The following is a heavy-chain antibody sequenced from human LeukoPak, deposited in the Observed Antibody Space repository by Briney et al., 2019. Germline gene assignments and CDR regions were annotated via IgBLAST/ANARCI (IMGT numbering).Heavy chain of an antibody. CDR1: GGSISSYY. J-gene: IGHJ3*02. CDR2: ICTSGST. CDR3: ARVFTAYYYDSSGSLATDAFDI. D-gene: IGHD3-22*01. V-gene: IGHV4-4*07. Sequence: SETLSLTCTVSGGSISSYYWSWIRQPAGKGLEWIGRICTSGSTNYNPSLKSRVTMSVDTSKNQFSLKLSSVTAADTAVYYCARVFTAYYYDSSGSLATDAFDIWGQGTMVTVSS.